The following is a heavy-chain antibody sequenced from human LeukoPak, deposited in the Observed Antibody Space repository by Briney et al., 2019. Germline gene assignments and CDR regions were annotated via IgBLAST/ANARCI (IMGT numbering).Heavy chain of an antibody. D-gene: IGHD3-22*01. J-gene: IGHJ4*02. CDR2: INHSGST. Sequence: SETLSLTCAVYGGSFSGYYWSWIRQPPGKGLEWIGEINHSGSTNYNPSLKSRVTISVDTSKNQFSQKLSSVTAADTAVYYCARAGEYYDSSGYRYFDYWGQGTLVTVSS. CDR1: GGSFSGYY. V-gene: IGHV4-34*01. CDR3: ARAGEYYDSSGYRYFDY.